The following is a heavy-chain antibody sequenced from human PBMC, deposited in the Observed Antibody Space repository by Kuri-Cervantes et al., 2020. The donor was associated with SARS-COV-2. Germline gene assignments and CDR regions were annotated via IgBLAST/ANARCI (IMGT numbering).Heavy chain of an antibody. V-gene: IGHV4-4*07. CDR2: IYTSGST. Sequence: ETLSLTCTVSGGSISSYYWSWIRQPAGKGLEWIGRIYTSGSTNYNPSLKSRVTMSVDTSKNQFSLKLSSVTAADTAVYYCARVGPFLEWLADYYYGMDVWGQGTTVTVSS. J-gene: IGHJ6*02. CDR3: ARVGPFLEWLADYYYGMDV. CDR1: GGSISSYY. D-gene: IGHD3-3*02.